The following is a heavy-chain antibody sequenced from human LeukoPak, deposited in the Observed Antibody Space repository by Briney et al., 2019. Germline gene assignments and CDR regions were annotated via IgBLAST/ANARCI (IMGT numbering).Heavy chain of an antibody. CDR2: IYTSGST. CDR3: ARDRIPTSSSSSDAFDI. CDR1: GGSISSGSYY. J-gene: IGHJ3*02. D-gene: IGHD6-13*01. V-gene: IGHV4-61*02. Sequence: SETLSLTCTVSGGSISSGSYYWSWIRQPAGKGLEWIGRIYTSGSTNYNPSLRSRVTISVDTSKNQFSLKLSSVTAADTAVYYCARDRIPTSSSSSDAFDIWGQGTMVTVSS.